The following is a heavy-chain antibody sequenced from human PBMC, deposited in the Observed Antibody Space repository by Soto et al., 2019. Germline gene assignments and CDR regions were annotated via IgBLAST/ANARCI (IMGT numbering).Heavy chain of an antibody. CDR1: GGSFSGYY. CDR2: INHSGST. J-gene: IGHJ4*02. Sequence: QVQLQESGPGLVKPSGTLSLTCAVSGGSFSGYYWSWIRQPPGKGLEWIGEINHSGSTNYNPSLKSRVTISVDTSKNQFSLKLSSVTAADTAVYYCARATRSIAARPSPFDYWGQGTLVTVSS. D-gene: IGHD6-6*01. V-gene: IGHV4-34*01. CDR3: ARATRSIAARPSPFDY.